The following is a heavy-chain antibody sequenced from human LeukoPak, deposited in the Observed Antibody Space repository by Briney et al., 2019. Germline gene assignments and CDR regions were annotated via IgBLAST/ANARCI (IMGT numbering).Heavy chain of an antibody. D-gene: IGHD1-14*01. CDR1: GYTFTSYY. CDR2: INPSGDST. CDR3: ATGLGNWYFDL. J-gene: IGHJ2*01. Sequence: ASVKVSCKASGYTFTSYYMHWVRQAPGQGLEWMGIINPSGDSTSYAQKFQGRVTMTRDTSTSTVYMELSSLRSEDTAVYYCATGLGNWYFDLWGRGTLVTVSS. V-gene: IGHV1-46*03.